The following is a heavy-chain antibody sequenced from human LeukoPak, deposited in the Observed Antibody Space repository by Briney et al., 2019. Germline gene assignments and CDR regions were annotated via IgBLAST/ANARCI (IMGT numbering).Heavy chain of an antibody. CDR1: EFTFSSYA. J-gene: IGHJ4*02. D-gene: IGHD4-23*01. CDR3: AKDQYGGNPQYYFDY. V-gene: IGHV3-30*18. Sequence: GGSLRLSCAASEFTFSSYAMHWVRQAPGKGLEWVALVSNDGGDKYYADSVKGRFTISRDNSKNTLYLQMNSLRAEDTAVYYCAKDQYGGNPQYYFDYWGQGTLVTVSS. CDR2: VSNDGGDK.